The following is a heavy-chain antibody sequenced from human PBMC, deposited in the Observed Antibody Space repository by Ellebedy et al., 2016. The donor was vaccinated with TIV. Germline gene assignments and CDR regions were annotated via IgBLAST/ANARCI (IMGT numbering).Heavy chain of an antibody. V-gene: IGHV5-51*01. Sequence: GGSLRLSCKGSGYSFTSYWIGWVRQMPGKGLEWMGIICPGDSDTRYSPSFQGQVTISADKSISTAYLQWNSLKASDTAMYYCARLGYNSGWYWFDPWGQGTLVTVSS. CDR1: GYSFTSYW. J-gene: IGHJ5*02. D-gene: IGHD6-19*01. CDR2: ICPGDSDT. CDR3: ARLGYNSGWYWFDP.